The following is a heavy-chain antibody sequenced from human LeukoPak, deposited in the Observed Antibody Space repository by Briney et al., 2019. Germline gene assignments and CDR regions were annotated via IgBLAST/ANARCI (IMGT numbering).Heavy chain of an antibody. V-gene: IGHV4-34*01. D-gene: IGHD2-2*01. Sequence: SETLSLTCAVYGGTFRGYYWNWIGQPPGKGLEWIGEINHSGSTNYNPSLKSRVTISVDTSKNQFSLKLSSVTAADTAVYYCARAPELVSAPIWNFHLWRRGTLVTVSS. J-gene: IGHJ2*01. CDR3: ARAPELVSAPIWNFHL. CDR1: GGTFRGYY. CDR2: INHSGST.